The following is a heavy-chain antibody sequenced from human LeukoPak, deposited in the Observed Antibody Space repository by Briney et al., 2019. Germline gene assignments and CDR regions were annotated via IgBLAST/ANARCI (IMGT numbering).Heavy chain of an antibody. V-gene: IGHV4-34*01. CDR2: INHSGST. J-gene: IGHJ6*02. CDR1: GGSFSGYY. Sequence: SETLSLTCAVYGGSFSGYYWSWIRQPPGKGLEWIGEINHSGSTNYNPSLKSRVTISVDTSKNQFSLKLSSVTAADTAVHYCARDCTNGVSPDGMDVWGQGTTVTVSS. D-gene: IGHD2-8*01. CDR3: ARDCTNGVSPDGMDV.